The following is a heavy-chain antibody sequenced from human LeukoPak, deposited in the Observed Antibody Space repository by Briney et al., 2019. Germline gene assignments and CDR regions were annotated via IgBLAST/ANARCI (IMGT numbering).Heavy chain of an antibody. CDR3: ARGRYCTTTSCLKWFDP. CDR2: INAGNGDT. V-gene: IGHV1-3*01. D-gene: IGHD2-2*01. Sequence: ASVKVSCKASGYTFTTYAMHWVRQAPGQRLEWMGWINAGNGDTKYSQKFQGRVTITRDTSASTAYMELSSLRSEDTGVYYCARGRYCTTTSCLKWFDPWGQGNLVTVSS. J-gene: IGHJ5*02. CDR1: GYTFTTYA.